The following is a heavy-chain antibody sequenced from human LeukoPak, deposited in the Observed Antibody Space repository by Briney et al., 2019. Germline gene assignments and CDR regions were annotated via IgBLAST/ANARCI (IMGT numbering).Heavy chain of an antibody. D-gene: IGHD1-26*01. V-gene: IGHV1-69*13. J-gene: IGHJ4*02. CDR1: GGTFSSYG. CDR2: IIPIFGTA. CDR3: ARGLLSGSYVFDY. Sequence: GASVKVSCKASGGTFSSYGNSWVRQAPGQGLEWMGGIIPIFGTANYAQKFQDRVTITADESTSTAYMELSSLRSEDTAVYYCARGLLSGSYVFDYWGQGTLVTVSS.